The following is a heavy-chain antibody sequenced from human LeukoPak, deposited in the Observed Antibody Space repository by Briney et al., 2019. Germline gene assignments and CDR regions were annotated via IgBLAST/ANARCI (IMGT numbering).Heavy chain of an antibody. CDR1: GFSVSTDH. CDR2: LYADGGT. V-gene: IGHV3-53*01. CDR3: AKEFSSSWYYYFDY. Sequence: GGSLRLSCAASGFSVSTDHMSWVRQAPGKGLECVSLLYADGGTYYVDSVKGRFTFSRDTSKNTLSLQLNSLRAEDTAVYYCAKEFSSSWYYYFDYWGQGTLVTVSS. D-gene: IGHD6-13*01. J-gene: IGHJ4*02.